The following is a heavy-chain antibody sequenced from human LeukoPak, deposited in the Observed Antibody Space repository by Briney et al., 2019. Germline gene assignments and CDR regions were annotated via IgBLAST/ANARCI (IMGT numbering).Heavy chain of an antibody. V-gene: IGHV3-30*03. J-gene: IGHJ4*02. CDR3: AIPHWYASYGDYEKVFDY. Sequence: PGGSLRLSCAASGFTFSSYGMHWVRQAPGKGLEWVAVISYDGSNKYYADSVKGRFTISRDNSKNTLHLQMNSLRAEDTAVYYYAIPHWYASYGDYEKVFDYWGQGTLVTVSS. D-gene: IGHD4-17*01. CDR1: GFTFSSYG. CDR2: ISYDGSNK.